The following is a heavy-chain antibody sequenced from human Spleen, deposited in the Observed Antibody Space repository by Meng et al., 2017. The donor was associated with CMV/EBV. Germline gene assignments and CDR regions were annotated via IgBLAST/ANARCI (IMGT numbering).Heavy chain of an antibody. D-gene: IGHD3-3*01. V-gene: IGHV1-18*01. CDR1: GYTCSNYG. Sequence: SGYTCSNYGINWVRQAPGQGLEWMGWISGYSGNTNYAQKFQGRVTMNTDTSTGTAYMELRSLRSDDTAVYYCARDDFWSGSGRFDPWGQGTLVTVSS. CDR3: ARDDFWSGSGRFDP. J-gene: IGHJ5*02. CDR2: ISGYSGNT.